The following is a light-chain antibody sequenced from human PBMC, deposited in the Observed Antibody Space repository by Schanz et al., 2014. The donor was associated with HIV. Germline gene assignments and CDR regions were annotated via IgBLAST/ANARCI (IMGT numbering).Light chain of an antibody. Sequence: QSALTQPASVSGSTGQSISISCTGTSGDVGSYNYVSWYQQHPGKAPKLMIYDVSNRPSGISPRFFASKSDNTASLTISGLQTEDEADYYCCSYAGIYSILFGGGTKLTVV. CDR2: DVS. CDR3: CSYAGIYSIL. J-gene: IGLJ2*01. CDR1: SGDVGSYNY. V-gene: IGLV2-14*03.